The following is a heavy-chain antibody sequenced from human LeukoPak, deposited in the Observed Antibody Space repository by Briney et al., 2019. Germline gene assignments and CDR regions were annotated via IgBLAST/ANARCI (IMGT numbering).Heavy chain of an antibody. D-gene: IGHD3-10*01. CDR2: INHSGST. CDR1: GGSLSGYY. J-gene: IGHJ4*02. V-gene: IGHV4-34*01. CDR3: ARRAMVRGVFDY. Sequence: SETLSLTCAVYGGSLSGYYWSWIRQPPGKGLEWIGEINHSGSTNYNPSLKSRVTISVDTSKNQFSLKLSSVTAADTAVYYCARRAMVRGVFDYWGQGTLVTVSS.